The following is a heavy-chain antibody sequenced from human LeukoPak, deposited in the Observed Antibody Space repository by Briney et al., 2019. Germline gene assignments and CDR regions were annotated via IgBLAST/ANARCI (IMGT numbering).Heavy chain of an antibody. CDR3: ARNPTLPWYFDL. D-gene: IGHD1-26*01. CDR2: IYYSGST. CDR1: GGSFSGYY. Sequence: SETLSLTCAVYGGSFSGYYWSWIRQPPGKGLEWIGYIYYSGSTNYNPSLKSRVTISVDTSKNQFSLKLSSVTAADTAVYYCARNPTLPWYFDLWGRGTLVTVSS. V-gene: IGHV4-59*01. J-gene: IGHJ2*01.